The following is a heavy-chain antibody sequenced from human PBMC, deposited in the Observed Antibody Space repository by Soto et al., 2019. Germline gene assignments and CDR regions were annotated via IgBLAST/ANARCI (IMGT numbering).Heavy chain of an antibody. CDR3: ARGTGGFDP. J-gene: IGHJ5*02. Sequence: EVQLVESGGGLVQPGGSLRLSCAASGFTFSTYWMHWVRQVSGKGLVWVSHLNGDGSSTSYTDSVRGRFSISRDNAKNTVDLQMNSLRADDTAVYYCARGTGGFDPWGQGTLVTVSS. CDR2: LNGDGSST. D-gene: IGHD2-15*01. V-gene: IGHV3-74*01. CDR1: GFTFSTYW.